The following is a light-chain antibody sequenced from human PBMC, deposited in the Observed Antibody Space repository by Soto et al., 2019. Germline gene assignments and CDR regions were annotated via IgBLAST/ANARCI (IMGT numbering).Light chain of an antibody. CDR1: SSNIGAGYD. CDR2: VNT. J-gene: IGLJ1*01. Sequence: QSVLTQPPSVSGAPGQRVTISCTGSSSNIGAGYDVHWYQQFPGTAPKLLIYVNTNRPSGVPDRFSGSKSGTSASLAITGLQAEDEADYYCFSYADTNNFVFGSGTKLTVL. V-gene: IGLV1-40*01. CDR3: FSYADTNNFV.